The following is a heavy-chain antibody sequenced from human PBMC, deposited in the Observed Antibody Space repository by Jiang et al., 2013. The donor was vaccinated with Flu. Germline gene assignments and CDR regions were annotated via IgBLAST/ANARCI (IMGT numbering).Heavy chain of an antibody. CDR2: IKIRTGET. D-gene: IGHD5-18*01. Sequence: GAEVKKSGASVKVSCVASGYTFTDYFIHWVRQAPGQGLEWMGWIKIRTGETNYGQRFQDRVTLTRDTSINTAYMELSGLRSADTAVYYCARDPDTPMPIDFWGQGTLVTVSS. CDR3: ARDPDTPMPIDF. CDR1: GYTFTDYF. J-gene: IGHJ4*02. V-gene: IGHV1-2*02.